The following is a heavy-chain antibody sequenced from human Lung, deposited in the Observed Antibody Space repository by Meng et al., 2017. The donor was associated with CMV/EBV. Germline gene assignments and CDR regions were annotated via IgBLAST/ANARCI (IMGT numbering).Heavy chain of an antibody. V-gene: IGHV4-4*02. CDR1: GGSISSSNW. J-gene: IGHJ4*02. CDR3: ASFPPPGKQWLVTDY. Sequence: VHLTGRGPGLVRPTGTLSLPCAFSGGSISSSNWWSWVRQTPGKGLEWIGEIYHSGSTNYNPSLKSRVTLSVDKSKNQFSLKLSSVTAADTAVYYCASFPPPGKQWLVTDYWGQGTLVTVSS. D-gene: IGHD6-19*01. CDR2: IYHSGST.